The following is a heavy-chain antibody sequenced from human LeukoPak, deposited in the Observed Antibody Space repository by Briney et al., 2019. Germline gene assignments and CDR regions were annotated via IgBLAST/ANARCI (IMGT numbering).Heavy chain of an antibody. CDR1: GYTFTGYY. CDR3: ARDYSSGWYVGVY. J-gene: IGHJ4*02. CDR2: INPNSGGT. Sequence: ASVKVSCKASGYTFTGYYMHWVRQAPGQGLEWMGRINPNSGGTNYAQKFQGRVTMTRDTSIGTAYIELSRLRSDDTAVYYCARDYSSGWYVGVYWGQGTLVTVSS. V-gene: IGHV1-2*06. D-gene: IGHD6-19*01.